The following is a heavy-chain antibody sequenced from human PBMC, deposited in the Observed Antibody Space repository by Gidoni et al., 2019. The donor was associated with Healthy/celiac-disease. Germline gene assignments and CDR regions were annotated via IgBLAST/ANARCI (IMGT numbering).Heavy chain of an antibody. CDR1: GFTFSSYS. Sequence: EVQLVESGGGLVKPGGSLRLSCAASGFTFSSYSMNWVRQAPGKGLEWVSSISSSSSYIYYADSVKGRFTISRDNAKNSLYLQMNSLRAEDTAVYYCATGGGGSGAFDIWGQGTMVTVSS. D-gene: IGHD2-15*01. CDR3: ATGGGGSGAFDI. V-gene: IGHV3-21*01. CDR2: ISSSSSYI. J-gene: IGHJ3*02.